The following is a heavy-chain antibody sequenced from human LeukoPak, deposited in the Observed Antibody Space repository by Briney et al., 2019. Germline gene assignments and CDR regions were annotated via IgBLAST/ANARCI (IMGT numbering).Heavy chain of an antibody. J-gene: IGHJ6*04. CDR2: IYHSGST. CDR3: ASRYYYDSSGYSYYYNGMDV. Sequence: PSGTLSLTCAVSGGSISSSNWWSWVRQPPGKGLEWIGEIYHSGSTNYNPSLKSRVTISVDKSKNQFSLKLSSVTAADTAVYYCASRYYYDSSGYSYYYNGMDVWGKGTTVTVSS. D-gene: IGHD3-22*01. CDR1: GGSISSSNW. V-gene: IGHV4-4*02.